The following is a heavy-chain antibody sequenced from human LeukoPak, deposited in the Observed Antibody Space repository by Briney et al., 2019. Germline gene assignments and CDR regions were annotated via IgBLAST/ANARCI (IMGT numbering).Heavy chain of an antibody. CDR3: ARQTGYSSGGFDY. D-gene: IGHD6-19*01. CDR2: IYYSGST. V-gene: IGHV4-59*08. CDR1: GGSISSYY. Sequence: SETLSLTCTVSGGSISSYYWSWIRQPPAKGLEGIGYIYYSGSTNYNPSLKSRVTISVDTSKNQFSLKLSSVTAADTAVYYCARQTGYSSGGFDYWGQGTLVTVSS. J-gene: IGHJ4*02.